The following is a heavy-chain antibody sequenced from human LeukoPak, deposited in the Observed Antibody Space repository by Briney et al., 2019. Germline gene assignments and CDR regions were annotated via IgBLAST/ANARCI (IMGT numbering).Heavy chain of an antibody. CDR1: GFTFSSYA. CDR3: AKVGGHYDSSEVDYFDY. D-gene: IGHD3-22*01. Sequence: GGSLRLSCAASGFTFSSYAMSWVRQAPGKGLEWVSAISGSGGSTYYADSVKGRFTTSRDNSKNTLYLQMNSLRAEDTAVYYCAKVGGHYDSSEVDYFDYWGQGTLVTVSS. V-gene: IGHV3-23*01. J-gene: IGHJ4*02. CDR2: ISGSGGST.